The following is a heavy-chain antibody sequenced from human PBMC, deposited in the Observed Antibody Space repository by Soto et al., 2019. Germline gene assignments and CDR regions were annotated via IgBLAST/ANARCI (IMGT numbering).Heavy chain of an antibody. V-gene: IGHV3-48*01. Sequence: GGSLRLSCAASGFTFSSYSMNWVRQAPGKGLEWVSYISSSSSTIYYADSVKGRFTISRDNSKNTLYLQMNSLRAEDTAVYYCARSMVRGVDTVYYYYYGMDVWGQGTTVTVSS. CDR2: ISSSSSTI. CDR1: GFTFSSYS. CDR3: ARSMVRGVDTVYYYYYGMDV. J-gene: IGHJ6*02. D-gene: IGHD3-10*01.